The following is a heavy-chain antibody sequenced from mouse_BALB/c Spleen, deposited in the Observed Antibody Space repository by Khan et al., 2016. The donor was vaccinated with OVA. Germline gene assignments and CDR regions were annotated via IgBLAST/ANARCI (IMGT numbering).Heavy chain of an antibody. V-gene: IGHV1S137*01. CDR1: GYTFTDFT. CDR3: GRGGGGDRFAY. Sequence: VQLQESGAELVRPGVSVKISCKGSGYTFTDFTMHWVKQSHAKSLEWIGVVNTYYGDATYNQKFKGKATMTVDKSSTTAYMELARLPSEDSAIYYCGRGGGGDRFAYWGQGTLVTVSA. J-gene: IGHJ3*01. CDR2: VNTYYGDA.